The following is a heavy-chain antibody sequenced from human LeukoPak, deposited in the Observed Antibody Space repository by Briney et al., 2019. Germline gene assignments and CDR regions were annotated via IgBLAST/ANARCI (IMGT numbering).Heavy chain of an antibody. CDR3: ARAVPGTPYNWNY. CDR2: ISVYNGNT. CDR1: GYTFTSYD. Sequence: AASVKVSCKASGYTFTSYDINWVRQAPGQGLEWMGWISVYNGNTNYAQKLQGRVTMTTDTSTSTAYMELRSLRSDDTAIYYCARAVPGTPYNWNYSGQGTLVTVSS. V-gene: IGHV1-18*01. D-gene: IGHD1-20*01. J-gene: IGHJ4*02.